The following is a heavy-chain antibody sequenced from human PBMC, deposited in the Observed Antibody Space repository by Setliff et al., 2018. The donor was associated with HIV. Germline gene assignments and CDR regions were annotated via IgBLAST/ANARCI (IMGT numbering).Heavy chain of an antibody. D-gene: IGHD5-12*01. Sequence: SETLSLTCTVSGGSISSYYWSWIRQPPGKGLEWIGSIYHSGSTYYNPSLESRVSMSVDTSTNQVSLQLSSVTAADTAVYYCARGKSGSYDAYDMWGQGTMVTVSS. CDR3: ARGKSGSYDAYDM. V-gene: IGHV4-59*04. J-gene: IGHJ3*02. CDR1: GGSISSYY. CDR2: IYHSGST.